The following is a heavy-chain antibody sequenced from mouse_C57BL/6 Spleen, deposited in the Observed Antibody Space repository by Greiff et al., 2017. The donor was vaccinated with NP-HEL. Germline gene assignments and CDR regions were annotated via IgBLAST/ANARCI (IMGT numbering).Heavy chain of an antibody. Sequence: EVKLVESGGGLVQPGGSLSLSCAASGFTFTDYYMSWVRQPPGKALEWLGFIRNKANGYTTEYSASVKGRFTITRDNSQSILYHQMNALRAEDSATYYCARFYYSNEYYFDYWGQGTTLTVSS. V-gene: IGHV7-3*01. D-gene: IGHD2-5*01. CDR3: ARFYYSNEYYFDY. CDR1: GFTFTDYY. J-gene: IGHJ2*01. CDR2: IRNKANGYTT.